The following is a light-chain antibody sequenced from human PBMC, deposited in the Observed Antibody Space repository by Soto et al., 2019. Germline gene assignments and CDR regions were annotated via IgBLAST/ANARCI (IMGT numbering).Light chain of an antibody. J-gene: IGKJ1*01. CDR3: MQALQITWT. CDR2: LGS. Sequence: DIVMTQSPLSLPVTPGEPASISCRSSQSLLHSNGYNYLDWYLQKPGQSPQLLIYLGSNRASGVPDRFSGSGSGTDFTLKISRVEAEDVGVYYCMQALQITWTFGQGTKXXIK. CDR1: QSLLHSNGYNY. V-gene: IGKV2-28*01.